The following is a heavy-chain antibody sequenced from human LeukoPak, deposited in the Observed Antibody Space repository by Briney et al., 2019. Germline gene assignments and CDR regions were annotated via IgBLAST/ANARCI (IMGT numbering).Heavy chain of an antibody. Sequence: ASVKVSCKASGYTFTSYYMHWVRQAPGRGLEWMGIINPSGGSTSYAQKFQGGVTMTRDMATSTVYMELSSLRSEDTAVYYCARDPYDSSGYGDYWGQGTLVTVSS. CDR3: ARDPYDSSGYGDY. J-gene: IGHJ4*02. CDR2: INPSGGST. V-gene: IGHV1-46*01. D-gene: IGHD3-22*01. CDR1: GYTFTSYY.